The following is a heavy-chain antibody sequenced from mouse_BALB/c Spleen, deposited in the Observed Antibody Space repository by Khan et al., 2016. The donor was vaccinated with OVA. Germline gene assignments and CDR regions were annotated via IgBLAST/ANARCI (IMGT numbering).Heavy chain of an antibody. CDR2: INTYTGEP. CDR3: ARPPYFSYVMVY. Sequence: QIQLVQSGPELKKPGETVKISCKASGYTFRSFGMNWVKQAPGKGSKWMGWINTYTGEPTYADDFKGRYVFSLETSASTAYLQINNLKNEDTATYFCARPPYFSYVMVYWGQGTSVTVSS. J-gene: IGHJ4*01. V-gene: IGHV9-3-1*01. CDR1: GYTFRSFG. D-gene: IGHD2-10*01.